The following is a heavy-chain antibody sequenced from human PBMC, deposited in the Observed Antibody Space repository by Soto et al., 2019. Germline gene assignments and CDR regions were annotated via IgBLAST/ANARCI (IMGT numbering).Heavy chain of an antibody. CDR2: IISGGSRV. CDR1: GFTFSNDW. J-gene: IGHJ6*02. Sequence: GGSLRLSCAASGFTFSNDWMNWVRQGQGKGLEWVSRIISGGSRVSYADSVKGRLTIARDNAKNTLYLEMHSLTAEDTAVYYCARERTAKGGMDGWGQGTTVTVAS. CDR3: ARERTAKGGMDG. V-gene: IGHV3-74*01.